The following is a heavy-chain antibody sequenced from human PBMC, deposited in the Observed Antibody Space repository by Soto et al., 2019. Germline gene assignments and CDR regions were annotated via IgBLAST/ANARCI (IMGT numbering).Heavy chain of an antibody. Sequence: GGSLRLSCAASGFTVSSNYMSWVRQAPGKGLEWVSVIYSGGSTYYADSVKGRFTISRDNSKNTLYLQMNSLRAEDTAVYYCASHYYGSGSYIDYWGQGTLVTVSS. CDR3: ASHYYGSGSYIDY. J-gene: IGHJ4*02. D-gene: IGHD3-10*01. CDR1: GFTVSSNY. CDR2: IYSGGST. V-gene: IGHV3-66*01.